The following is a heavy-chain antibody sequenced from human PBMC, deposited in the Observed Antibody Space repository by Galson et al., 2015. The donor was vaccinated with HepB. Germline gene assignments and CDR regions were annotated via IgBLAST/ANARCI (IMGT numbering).Heavy chain of an antibody. Sequence: SLRLSCAAPGFTFSSYGMHWVRQAPGKGLEWVAVIWYDGSNKYYADSVKGRFTISRDNSKNTLYLQMNSLRAEDTAVYYCAREGRGHTAMVTVFDYWGQGTLVTVSS. D-gene: IGHD5-18*01. CDR1: GFTFSSYG. CDR3: AREGRGHTAMVTVFDY. CDR2: IWYDGSNK. J-gene: IGHJ4*02. V-gene: IGHV3-33*01.